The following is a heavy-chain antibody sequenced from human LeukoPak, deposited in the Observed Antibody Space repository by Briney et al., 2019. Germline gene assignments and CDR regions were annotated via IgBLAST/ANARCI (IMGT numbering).Heavy chain of an antibody. CDR3: ARGGYYDSSGDAFDI. CDR1: GFTLSSYE. CDR2: ISSSGSTI. V-gene: IGHV3-48*03. D-gene: IGHD3-22*01. Sequence: PGGSLRLSCAASGFTLSSYEMNWVRQAPGKGLEWVSYISSSGSTIYYADSVKGRFTISRDNAKNSLYLQMNSLRAEDTAVYYCARGGYYDSSGDAFDIWGQGIMVTVSS. J-gene: IGHJ3*02.